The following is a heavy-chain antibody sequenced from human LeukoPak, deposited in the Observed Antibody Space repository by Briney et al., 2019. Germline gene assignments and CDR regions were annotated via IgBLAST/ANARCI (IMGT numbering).Heavy chain of an antibody. Sequence: GGSLRLSCAASGFTFSSYAISWVRQAPGKGLEWVSAISGSGGSTYYAGSVKGRFTISRDNSKNTLYLQMNSLRAEDTAVYYCATYRQVLLPFESWGQGTLVTVSS. CDR1: GFTFSSYA. V-gene: IGHV3-23*01. D-gene: IGHD2-8*02. J-gene: IGHJ4*02. CDR3: ATYRQVLLPFES. CDR2: ISGSGGST.